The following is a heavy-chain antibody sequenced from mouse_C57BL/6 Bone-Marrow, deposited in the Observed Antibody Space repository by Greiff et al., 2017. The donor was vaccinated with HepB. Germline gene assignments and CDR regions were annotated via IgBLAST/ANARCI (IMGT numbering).Heavy chain of an antibody. CDR1: GFTFSDYY. Sequence: EVKVVESGGGLVQPGGSLKLSCAASGFTFSDYYMYWVRQTPEKRLEWVAYISNGGGSTYYPDTVKGRFTISRDNAKNTLYLQMSRLKSEDTAMYYCARRSYGSYWYFDVWGTGTTVTVSS. V-gene: IGHV5-12*01. CDR3: ARRSYGSYWYFDV. D-gene: IGHD1-1*01. CDR2: ISNGGGST. J-gene: IGHJ1*03.